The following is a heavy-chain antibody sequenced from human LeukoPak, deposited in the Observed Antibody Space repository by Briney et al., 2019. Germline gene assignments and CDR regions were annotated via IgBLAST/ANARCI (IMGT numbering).Heavy chain of an antibody. V-gene: IGHV3-74*01. J-gene: IGHJ4*02. CDR3: ASTGSGWYHDH. CDR2: INSDGSST. Sequence: GGSLRLSCAASGFTFSSYWMHWVRQAPGKGLVWVSRINSDGSSTSYADSVKGRFTISRDNAKNTLYLQMNSLRAEDTAVYYCASTGSGWYHDHWGQGTLVTVSS. D-gene: IGHD6-19*01. CDR1: GFTFSSYW.